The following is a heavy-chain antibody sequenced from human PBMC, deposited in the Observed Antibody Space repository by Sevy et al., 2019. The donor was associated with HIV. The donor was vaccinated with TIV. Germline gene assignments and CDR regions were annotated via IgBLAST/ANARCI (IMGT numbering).Heavy chain of an antibody. CDR2: INESGIT. J-gene: IGHJ5*02. CDR3: ARSPPVVVVPGAPSWFDP. D-gene: IGHD2-2*01. V-gene: IGHV4-34*01. Sequence: SETLSLTCAVHDGSFSGYYWNWIRQLPGKGLEWIGEINESGITYYNPSLKSRFTISVDTSKKQFPLKLNSVTTVDSAVYFCARSPPVVVVPGAPSWFDPWGQRTLVTVSS. CDR1: DGSFSGYY.